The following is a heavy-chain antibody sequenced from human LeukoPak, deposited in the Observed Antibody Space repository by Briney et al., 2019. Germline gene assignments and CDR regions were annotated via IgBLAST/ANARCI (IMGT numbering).Heavy chain of an antibody. Sequence: GESLKISCKGSGYSFTSYWIGWLLQMPRKDLEWMVIIYPGYSDTSYSPSFQGQVTISADKSISTAYLQWSSLKASDTAMYYCARGRCSSTSCYLFDYWGQGTLVSVSS. V-gene: IGHV5-51*01. CDR2: IYPGYSDT. CDR3: ARGRCSSTSCYLFDY. J-gene: IGHJ4*02. D-gene: IGHD2-2*01. CDR1: GYSFTSYW.